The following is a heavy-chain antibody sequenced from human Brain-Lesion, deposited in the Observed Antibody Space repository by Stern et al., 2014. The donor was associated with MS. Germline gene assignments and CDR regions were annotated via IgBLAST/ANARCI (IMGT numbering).Heavy chain of an antibody. D-gene: IGHD3-10*01. Sequence: VQLVESGAEVKQPGSSVKVSCQASGGSFINNVINWVRQAPGQALEWMGGTIPIFGTALYAQTFRGRVTITADESKRTHYMELSSQRPDNTAVYFGTRAASTTSSYNFWGPGTLVTVSS. CDR3: TRAASTTSSYNF. CDR1: GGSFINNV. V-gene: IGHV1-69*01. J-gene: IGHJ4*02. CDR2: TIPIFGTA.